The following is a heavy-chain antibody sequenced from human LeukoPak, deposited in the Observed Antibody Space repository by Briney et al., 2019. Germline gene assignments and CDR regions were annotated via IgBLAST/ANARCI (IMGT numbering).Heavy chain of an antibody. J-gene: IGHJ4*02. V-gene: IGHV3-74*01. D-gene: IGHD6-19*01. CDR3: AKDLLAVAGTSNWPPFDY. CDR1: GFTFSNYW. Sequence: PGGSLRLSCAASGFTFSNYWMHWVRQAPGKGLVWVSRINSDGSRTNYADSVKGRFTISRDNAKNTLYLQMNSLRAEDTAVYYCAKDLLAVAGTSNWPPFDYWGQGTLVTVSS. CDR2: INSDGSRT.